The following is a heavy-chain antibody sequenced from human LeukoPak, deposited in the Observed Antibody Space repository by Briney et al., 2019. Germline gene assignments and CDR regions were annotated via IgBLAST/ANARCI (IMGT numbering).Heavy chain of an antibody. D-gene: IGHD2-2*01. CDR2: ISAYNGNT. V-gene: IGHV1-18*01. CDR1: GYTFTSYG. CDR3: ARDCVVVPAAIIGHDY. Sequence: GASVKVSCKASGYTFTSYGISWVRPAPGQGLEWMGGISAYNGNTNYAQKLQGRVTMTTDTSTSTAYMELRSLRSDDTAVYYCARDCVVVPAAIIGHDYWGQGTLVTVSS. J-gene: IGHJ4*02.